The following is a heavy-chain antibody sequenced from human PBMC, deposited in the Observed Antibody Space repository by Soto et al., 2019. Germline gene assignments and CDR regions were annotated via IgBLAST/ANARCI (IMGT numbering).Heavy chain of an antibody. CDR2: ISSSSSTI. D-gene: IGHD6-19*01. Sequence: GGSLRLSCAASGFTFSSYSMNWVRQAPGKGLEWVSYISSSSSTIYYADSVKGRFTISRDNAKNSLYLQMNSLRAEDTAVYYCARLPARIAVAGSGYWGQGTLVTVSS. V-gene: IGHV3-48*01. CDR3: ARLPARIAVAGSGY. CDR1: GFTFSSYS. J-gene: IGHJ4*02.